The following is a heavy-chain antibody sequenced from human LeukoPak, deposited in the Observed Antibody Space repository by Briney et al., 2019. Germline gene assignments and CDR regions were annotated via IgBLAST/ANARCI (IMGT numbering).Heavy chain of an antibody. Sequence: SQTLSLTCAISGDSVSSNSVTWNWIRQSPSRGLEWLGRTYYRSTWYNDYAVSVRGRITINPDTSKNQFSLQLNSVTPEDTAVYYCAREMATRGYYFDYWGQGTLVTVSS. CDR3: AREMATRGYYFDY. V-gene: IGHV6-1*01. CDR1: GDSVSSNSVT. CDR2: TYYRSTWYN. D-gene: IGHD5-12*01. J-gene: IGHJ4*02.